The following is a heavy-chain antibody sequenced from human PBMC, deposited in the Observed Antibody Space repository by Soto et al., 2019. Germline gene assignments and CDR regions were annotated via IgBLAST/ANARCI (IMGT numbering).Heavy chain of an antibody. V-gene: IGHV3-30-3*01. CDR1: GFTFSSYA. Sequence: SLRLSCAASGFTFSSYAMHWVRQAPGKGLEWVAVISYDGSNKYYADSVKGRFTISRDNSKNTLYLQMNSLRAEGTAVYYCARDYSNSYYYYYGMDVWGQGTTVTVSS. CDR2: ISYDGSNK. CDR3: ARDYSNSYYYYYGMDV. J-gene: IGHJ6*02. D-gene: IGHD4-4*01.